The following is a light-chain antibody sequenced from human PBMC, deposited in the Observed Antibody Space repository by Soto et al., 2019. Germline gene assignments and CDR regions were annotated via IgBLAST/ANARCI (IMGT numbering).Light chain of an antibody. Sequence: DIVMTQSPLSLPVTPGEPASISCRSSQSLLHSNGYNYLDWYLQKPGQSPQLLIYLGSNRASGVPDRFSGSGSGTDFTLKISRVEAEDVGVYYCMQALQTSWFTFGPGTKVDIK. V-gene: IGKV2-28*01. CDR1: QSLLHSNGYNY. CDR2: LGS. J-gene: IGKJ3*01. CDR3: MQALQTSWFT.